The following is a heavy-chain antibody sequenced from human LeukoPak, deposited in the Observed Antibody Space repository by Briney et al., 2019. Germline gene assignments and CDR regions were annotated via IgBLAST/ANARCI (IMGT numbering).Heavy chain of an antibody. Sequence: GGSLRLSCAASGFTFSSYSMNWVRQAPGRGLEWVSSIRFTGSYIYYADSVKGRFTISRGNAKNSLYLQMNSLRAEDTAVYYCARDKPAAMTYYYYGMDVWGQGTTVTVSS. CDR1: GFTFSSYS. D-gene: IGHD2-2*01. J-gene: IGHJ6*02. CDR2: IRFTGSYI. CDR3: ARDKPAAMTYYYYGMDV. V-gene: IGHV3-21*01.